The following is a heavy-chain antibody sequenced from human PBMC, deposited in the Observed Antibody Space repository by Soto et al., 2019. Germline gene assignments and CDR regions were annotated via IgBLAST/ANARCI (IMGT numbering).Heavy chain of an antibody. CDR3: ARGKYCSSTSCWFDP. J-gene: IGHJ5*02. CDR1: GYPFSNYD. Sequence: QVQLVQSGAEVKKPGASVKVSCKASGYPFSNYDINWVRQATGQGLEWMGWMNPKSGNTGYAQKLEDRVIMTRDTSIDTAYMELSSLSFEDTAVYDCARGKYCSSTSCWFDPWGQGTQVTVSS. V-gene: IGHV1-8*01. D-gene: IGHD2-2*01. CDR2: MNPKSGNT.